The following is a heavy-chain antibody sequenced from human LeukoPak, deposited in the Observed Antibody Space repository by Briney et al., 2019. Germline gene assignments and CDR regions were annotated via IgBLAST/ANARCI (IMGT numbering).Heavy chain of an antibody. Sequence: ASVKVSCKASGYTFTSYYMHWVRRAPGQGLEWMGIINPSGGSTSYAQKFQGRVTMTRDTSTSTVYMELSSLRSEDTAVYYCARDRMYYDFWSGYTLPDYGMDVWGQGTTVTVSS. CDR2: INPSGGST. D-gene: IGHD3-3*01. CDR3: ARDRMYYDFWSGYTLPDYGMDV. J-gene: IGHJ6*02. CDR1: GYTFTSYY. V-gene: IGHV1-46*01.